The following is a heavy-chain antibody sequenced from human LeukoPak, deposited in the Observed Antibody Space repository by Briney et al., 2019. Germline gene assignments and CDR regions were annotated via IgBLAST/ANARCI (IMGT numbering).Heavy chain of an antibody. J-gene: IGHJ4*02. CDR1: GFTFSRYG. V-gene: IGHV3-23*01. CDR2: ISGSGHRT. CDR3: AKDWGEYFDYVWGSFTSFDF. D-gene: IGHD3-16*01. Sequence: PGRSLRLSCAASGFTFSRYGMHWVRQAPGKGLEWVSGISGSGHRTYYADSVKGRFTISRDNSKNTLYLQMNSLRAEDTAVYYCAKDWGEYFDYVWGSFTSFDFWGQGTLVTVSS.